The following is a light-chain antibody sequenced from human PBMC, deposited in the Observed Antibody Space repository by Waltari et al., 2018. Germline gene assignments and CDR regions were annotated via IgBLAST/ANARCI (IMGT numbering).Light chain of an antibody. J-gene: IGKJ4*01. V-gene: IGKV1-16*01. CDR2: GAS. CDR3: QQYKTFPLT. CDR1: QGISKF. Sequence: DIQMTQSPSSLAASVGDRVTITCRASQGISKFLAWFRQKPGKAPESLIYGASSLQSGVPSRFSGSGSGTDFTPTISSLQPEDFASYYCQQYKTFPLTFGGGTKVEIK.